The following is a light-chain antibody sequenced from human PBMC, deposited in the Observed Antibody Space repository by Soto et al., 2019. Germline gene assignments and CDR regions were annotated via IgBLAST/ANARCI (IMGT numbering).Light chain of an antibody. CDR3: CSYASISTDV. V-gene: IGLV2-23*01. Sequence: QSALTQPASVSGSPGQSITISCTGTSSDVGNYNFVSWYQQHPGKAPKIMISEGGKRPSGVSDRFSGSQSGNTASLTISGLQAEAEDDYYCCSYASISTDVFGPGTKLTVL. J-gene: IGLJ1*01. CDR1: SSDVGNYNF. CDR2: EGG.